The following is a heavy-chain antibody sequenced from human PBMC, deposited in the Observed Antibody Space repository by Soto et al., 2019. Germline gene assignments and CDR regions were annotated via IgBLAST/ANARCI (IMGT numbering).Heavy chain of an antibody. Sequence: QVQLVESGGGVVQPGRSLGVSCAASGFTFSSYAMHWVRQAPGKGLEWVAVISYDGINKYYADSVKGRFTISRDNSKNTLYLQMNSLRPAGTALYYCAREPGTTFWFDPWGQGTLVTVSS. CDR1: GFTFSSYA. J-gene: IGHJ5*02. CDR3: AREPGTTFWFDP. D-gene: IGHD1-7*01. V-gene: IGHV3-30-3*01. CDR2: ISYDGINK.